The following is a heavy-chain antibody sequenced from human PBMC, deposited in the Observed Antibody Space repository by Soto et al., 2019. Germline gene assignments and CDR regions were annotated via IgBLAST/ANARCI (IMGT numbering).Heavy chain of an antibody. V-gene: IGHV3-11*01. Sequence: PGGSLRLSCAASGFTFSDYYMSWIRQAPGKGLEWVSYISSSGSTIYYADSVKGRFTISRDNAKNSLYLQMNSLRAEDTAVYYCARRRAAAGTDWFDPWGQGTLVTVSS. CDR2: ISSSGSTI. CDR1: GFTFSDYY. D-gene: IGHD6-13*01. CDR3: ARRRAAAGTDWFDP. J-gene: IGHJ5*02.